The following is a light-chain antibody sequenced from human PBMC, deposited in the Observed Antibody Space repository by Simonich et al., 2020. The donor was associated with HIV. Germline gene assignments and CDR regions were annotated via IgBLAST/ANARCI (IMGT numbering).Light chain of an antibody. CDR3: QQYYSTPPT. CDR1: RSVLYRSNDKNY. Sequence: DIVMTQSPDSLAVSLGERATVNCRSSRSVLYRSNDKNYLAWYQQKPGQPPKLLIYWASTRESGVPDRFSARGSGTDFTLTISSLQAEDVAIYYCQQYYSTPPTFGQGTKVEIK. V-gene: IGKV4-1*01. CDR2: WAS. J-gene: IGKJ1*01.